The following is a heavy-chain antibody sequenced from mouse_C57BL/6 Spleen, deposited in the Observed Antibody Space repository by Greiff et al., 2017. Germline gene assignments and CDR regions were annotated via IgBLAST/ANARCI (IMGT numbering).Heavy chain of an antibody. V-gene: IGHV1-26*01. CDR2: INPNNGGT. Sequence: EVQLQQSGPELVKPGASVKISCKASGYTFTDYYMNWVKQSHGKSLEWIGDINPNNGGTSYNQKFKGKATLTVDKSSSTAYMELRSLTSEDSAVYYCARRHYDYDGGYWGQGTSVTVSS. D-gene: IGHD2-4*01. J-gene: IGHJ4*01. CDR1: GYTFTDYY. CDR3: ARRHYDYDGGY.